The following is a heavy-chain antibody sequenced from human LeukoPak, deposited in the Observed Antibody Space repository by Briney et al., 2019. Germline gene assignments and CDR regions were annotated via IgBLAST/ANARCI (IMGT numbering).Heavy chain of an antibody. CDR1: GFTFDDYA. CDR3: AKDIRAVGVTSGFDY. CDR2: ISWNSGSA. D-gene: IGHD6-19*01. J-gene: IGHJ4*02. V-gene: IGHV3-9*01. Sequence: GRSLRLSCAASGFTFDDYAMHWVRQAPGKGLEWVSGISWNSGSAGYADSVKGRFTISRDNAKNSLYLQMNSLRAEDTALYYCAKDIRAVGVTSGFDYWGQGTLVTVSS.